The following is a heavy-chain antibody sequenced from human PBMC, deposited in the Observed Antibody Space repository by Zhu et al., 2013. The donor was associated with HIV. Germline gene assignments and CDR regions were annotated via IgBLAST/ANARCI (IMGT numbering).Heavy chain of an antibody. CDR1: GGSFSGYY. Sequence: QVQLQQWGAGLLKPSETLSLTCAVYGGSFSGYYWSWIRQPPGKGLEWIGEINHSGSTNYNPSLKSRVTISVDTSKNQFSLKLSSVTAADTAVYYCARHRTYYYGSSGYSPNWGQGTLVTVSS. CDR2: INHSGST. V-gene: IGHV4-34*01. J-gene: IGHJ4*02. CDR3: ARHRTYYYGSSGYSPN. D-gene: IGHD3-22*01.